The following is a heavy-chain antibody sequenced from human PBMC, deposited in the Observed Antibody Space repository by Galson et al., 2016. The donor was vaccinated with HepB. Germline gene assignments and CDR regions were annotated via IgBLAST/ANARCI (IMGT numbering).Heavy chain of an antibody. CDR2: ISDYRGVR. V-gene: IGHV1-18*04. Sequence: SVKVSCKASGYTLINYGITWVRQAPGQGLEWMGWISDYRGVREYEQKFQGRVTMTTDTSSSTAYMELRSLRYDETAVYYGGRDVHEFGNHGGYWGQGTPVTVSS. CDR3: GRDVHEFGNHGGY. CDR1: GYTLINYG. J-gene: IGHJ4*02. D-gene: IGHD1-14*01.